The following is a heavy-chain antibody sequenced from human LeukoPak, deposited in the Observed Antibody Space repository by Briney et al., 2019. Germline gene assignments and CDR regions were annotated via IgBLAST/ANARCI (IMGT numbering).Heavy chain of an antibody. CDR2: ISGSGGST. J-gene: IGHJ4*02. CDR3: AKSDYYDSSGCLDY. CDR1: GFTFSSYW. D-gene: IGHD3-22*01. V-gene: IGHV3-23*01. Sequence: PGGSLRLSCAASGFTFSSYWMHWVRQAPGKGLEWVSAISGSGGSTYYADSVKGRFTISRDNSKNTLYLQMNSLRAEDTAVYYCAKSDYYDSSGCLDYWGQGTLVTVSS.